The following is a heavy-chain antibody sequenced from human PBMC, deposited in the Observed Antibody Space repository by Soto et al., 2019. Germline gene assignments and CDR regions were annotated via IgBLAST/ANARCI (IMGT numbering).Heavy chain of an antibody. V-gene: IGHV1-69*13. CDR2: IIPIFGTA. J-gene: IGHJ3*02. CDR1: GGTFSSYA. Sequence: SVQVSCKASGGTFSSYAISWVRQAPGQGLEWMGGIIPIFGTANYAQKFQGRVTITADESTGTAYMELSSLRSEDTAVYDCARMTAHDAFDIWGQGKMVTVS. D-gene: IGHD2-21*02. CDR3: ARMTAHDAFDI.